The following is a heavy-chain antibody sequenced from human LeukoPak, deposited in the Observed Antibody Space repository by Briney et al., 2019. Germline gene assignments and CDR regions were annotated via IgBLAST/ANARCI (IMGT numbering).Heavy chain of an antibody. CDR1: GASISSSNYY. J-gene: IGHJ3*02. CDR2: IYYSGST. Sequence: SETLSLTCAVSGASISSSNYYWSWIRQPPGKGLEWIGYIYYSGSTNYNPSLKSRVTISGDTSENQFSLRLSSVTAADTAVYFCARGPYSYDSSGAFDIWGQGTMVTVSS. V-gene: IGHV4-61*05. CDR3: ARGPYSYDSSGAFDI. D-gene: IGHD3-22*01.